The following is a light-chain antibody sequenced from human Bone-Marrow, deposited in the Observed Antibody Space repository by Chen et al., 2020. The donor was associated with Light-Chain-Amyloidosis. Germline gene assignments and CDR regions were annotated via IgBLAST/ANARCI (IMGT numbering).Light chain of an antibody. CDR2: DAS. Sequence: EIVLTQSPATLSLSPGERATLSCRASQSVTTYLAWYQQKPGQAPRLLIYDASNRASGLPASFSGCGSGTYFTLTISELKAEDFAVYYCQQRSNWRGTFGGGTKVEIK. CDR3: QQRSNWRGT. J-gene: IGKJ4*01. CDR1: QSVTTY. V-gene: IGKV3-11*01.